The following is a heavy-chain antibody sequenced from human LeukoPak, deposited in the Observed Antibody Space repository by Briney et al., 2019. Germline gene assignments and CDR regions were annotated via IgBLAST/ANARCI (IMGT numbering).Heavy chain of an antibody. J-gene: IGHJ4*02. Sequence: ASVKDSCKASGYIFADYFIHWVRQAPGQGLEWMGWLSPNSGDTKYAQKFQGRVTMTGETSISTAYMELSSLRSDDTAVYYCAKGVGSTVQDFWAQGTLVTVSS. V-gene: IGHV1-2*02. CDR2: LSPNSGDT. D-gene: IGHD1-26*01. CDR3: AKGVGSTVQDF. CDR1: GYIFADYF.